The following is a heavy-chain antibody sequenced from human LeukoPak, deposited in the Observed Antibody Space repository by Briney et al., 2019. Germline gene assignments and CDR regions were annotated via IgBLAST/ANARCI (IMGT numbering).Heavy chain of an antibody. J-gene: IGHJ4*02. D-gene: IGHD3-10*01. CDR2: IVVGSGNT. V-gene: IGHV1-58*02. CDR3: AADVDYYGSGSYYQADFDY. Sequence: SVKVSCKASGFTFTSSAMQWVRQARGQRLEWIGWIVVGSGNTNYAQKFQERVTITRDMSTSTAYMELSSLRSEDTAVYYCAADVDYYGSGSYYQADFDYWGQGTLVTVSS. CDR1: GFTFTSSA.